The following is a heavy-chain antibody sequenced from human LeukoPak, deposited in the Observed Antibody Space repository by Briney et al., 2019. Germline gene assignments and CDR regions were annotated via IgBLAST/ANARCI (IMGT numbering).Heavy chain of an antibody. J-gene: IGHJ5*02. D-gene: IGHD3-3*01. Sequence: SETLSLSCTVSGASISNSAYYWLWIRQPPGEGLECIGTVHYSGSTFYNPSLKSRVNISVDTSKNQFSLQVSSVTAADTSVYYCARLFFVIDTWGQGTLVTVSS. CDR2: VHYSGST. V-gene: IGHV4-39*01. CDR3: ARLFFVIDT. CDR1: GASISNSAYY.